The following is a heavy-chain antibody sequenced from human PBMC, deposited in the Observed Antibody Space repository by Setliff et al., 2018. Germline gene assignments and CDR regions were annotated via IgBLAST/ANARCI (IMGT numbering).Heavy chain of an antibody. D-gene: IGHD3-22*01. CDR1: GLTLINNG. Sequence: GGSLRLSCVASGLTLINNGFHWVRQAPGKGLEWVAIIWHDGTNKYYADSVKGRFTISRDNAKTSLYLQMNSLRAEDTAVYYCARLALTGYDSSGYYYALEYYYYMDVWGKGTTVTVSS. J-gene: IGHJ6*03. V-gene: IGHV3-33*08. CDR2: IWHDGTNK. CDR3: ARLALTGYDSSGYYYALEYYYYMDV.